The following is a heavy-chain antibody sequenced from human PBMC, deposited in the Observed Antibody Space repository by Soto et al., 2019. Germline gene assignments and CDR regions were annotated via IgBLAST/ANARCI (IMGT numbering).Heavy chain of an antibody. CDR2: TYTGGTT. V-gene: IGHV3-66*04. CDR3: AGQRCYSGCWFDP. CDR1: GFSVTSNY. D-gene: IGHD2-15*01. Sequence: EVQLMESGGGLVQPGGSLRLSCAASGFSVTSNYISWVRQPPGKGLEWVSVTYTGGTTYYAESVKGRFTVSRDNSKNTLYLEMNSLRVEDTAVYYCAGQRCYSGCWFDPWGQGTLVTVSS. J-gene: IGHJ5*02.